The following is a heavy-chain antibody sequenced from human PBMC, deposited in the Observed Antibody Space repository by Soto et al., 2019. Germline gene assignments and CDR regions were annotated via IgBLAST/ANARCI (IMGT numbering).Heavy chain of an antibody. Sequence: EVHLVEAGGGLVKPGESLTLSCAASGFTFGSFTLNWVRQAPGKGLEWVSSIRSSSAYIYYAESVKGRFTISRDNARSTLYLQMNSLRLDDTAVYFCARDRLTFVGDWGQGTLVAVSS. D-gene: IGHD3-16*01. J-gene: IGHJ4*02. V-gene: IGHV3-21*06. CDR2: IRSSSAYI. CDR3: ARDRLTFVGD. CDR1: GFTFGSFT.